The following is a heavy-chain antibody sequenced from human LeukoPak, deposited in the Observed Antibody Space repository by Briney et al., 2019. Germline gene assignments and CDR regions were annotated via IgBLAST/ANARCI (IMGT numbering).Heavy chain of an antibody. V-gene: IGHV3-23*01. CDR1: GFTFSSYA. CDR3: AKDCEGEGIVVVPAAIGDYFDY. CDR2: ISGSGGST. Sequence: GGSLRLSCAASGFTFSSYAMSWVRQAPGKGLEWVSAISGSGGSTYYADSAKGRFTISRDNSKNTLYVQMNSPRAEDTAVYYCAKDCEGEGIVVVPAAIGDYFDYWGQGTLVTVSS. D-gene: IGHD2-2*02. J-gene: IGHJ4*02.